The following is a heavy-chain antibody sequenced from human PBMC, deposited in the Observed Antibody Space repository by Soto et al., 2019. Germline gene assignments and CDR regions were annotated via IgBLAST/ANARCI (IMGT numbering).Heavy chain of an antibody. D-gene: IGHD4-17*01. CDR3: ASSSDYGGLFDY. CDR2: MNPNSGNT. Sequence: ASVKVSCKASGGTFSSYAISWVRQAPGQGLEWMGWMNPNSGNTGYAQKFQGRVTMTRNTSISTAYMELSSLRSEDTAVYYCASSSDYGGLFDYWGQGTLVTVSS. CDR1: GGTFSSYA. V-gene: IGHV1-8*02. J-gene: IGHJ4*02.